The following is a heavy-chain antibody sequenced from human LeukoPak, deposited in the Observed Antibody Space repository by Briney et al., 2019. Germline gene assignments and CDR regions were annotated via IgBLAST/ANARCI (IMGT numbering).Heavy chain of an antibody. J-gene: IGHJ4*02. D-gene: IGHD3-3*01. CDR2: INPSGGTT. Sequence: GASVKVSCKASGYTFTQYYMHWVRQAPGQGLEWMGLINPSGGTTKTPQKFQGRVTVTRDTSTSTVHMELSTLRSEDTAIYYCARARTKFCSANTCFSEGSFDYWGQGTLVTVSS. V-gene: IGHV1-46*01. CDR3: ARARTKFCSANTCFSEGSFDY. CDR1: GYTFTQYY.